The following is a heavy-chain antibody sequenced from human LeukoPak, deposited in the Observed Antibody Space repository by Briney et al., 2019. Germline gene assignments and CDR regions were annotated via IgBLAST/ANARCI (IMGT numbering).Heavy chain of an antibody. CDR3: ARDLDSYGYSNAFDI. V-gene: IGHV3-21*01. J-gene: IGHJ3*02. CDR2: ISSSSSYI. CDR1: GFTFSSYS. D-gene: IGHD5-18*01. Sequence: GGSLRLSCAASGFTFSSYSMNRVRQAPGKGLEWVSSISSSSSYIYYADSVKGRFTISRDNAKNSLYLQMNSLRAEDTAVYYCARDLDSYGYSNAFDIWGQGTMVTVSS.